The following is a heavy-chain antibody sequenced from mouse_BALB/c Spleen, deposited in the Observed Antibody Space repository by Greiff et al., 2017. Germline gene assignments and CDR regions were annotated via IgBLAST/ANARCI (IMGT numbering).Heavy chain of an antibody. V-gene: IGHV2-2*02. CDR2: IWSGGST. Sequence: VHLVESGPGLVQPSQSLSITCTVSGFSLTSYGVHWVRQSPGKGLEWLGVIWSGGSTDYNAAFISRLSISKDNSKSQVFFKMNSLQANDTAIYYCARNWEAYYAMDYWGQGTSVTVSS. CDR1: GFSLTSYG. D-gene: IGHD4-1*01. CDR3: ARNWEAYYAMDY. J-gene: IGHJ4*01.